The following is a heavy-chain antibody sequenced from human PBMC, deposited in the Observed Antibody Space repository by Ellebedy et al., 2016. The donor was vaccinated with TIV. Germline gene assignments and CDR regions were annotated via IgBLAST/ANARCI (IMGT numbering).Heavy chain of an antibody. V-gene: IGHV4-59*08. J-gene: IGHJ6*02. CDR1: GGSISAYS. CDR2: IYYSGST. Sequence: MPSETLSLTCTVSGGSISAYSWSWIRQPPGKGLEWIGYIYYSGSTTYNPSLKTQVTISVDTSKNQFSLKLSSATAADTAVYYCARSLSYAMDVWGQGTTVTVSS. D-gene: IGHD3-10*01. CDR3: ARSLSYAMDV.